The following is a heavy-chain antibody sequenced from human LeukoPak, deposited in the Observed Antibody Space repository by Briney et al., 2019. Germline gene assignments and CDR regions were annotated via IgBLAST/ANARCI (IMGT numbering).Heavy chain of an antibody. J-gene: IGHJ4*02. CDR1: GFTLWSYA. V-gene: IGHV3-23*01. CDR3: AKLRGSYDILTGYDF. Sequence: GGSLRLSCAASGFTLWSYAMSWVRQVPGKGLEWVSTISGSGGITYYADSVEGRFTISRDNSKNILYLQMNSLRAEDTALYYCAKLRGSYDILTGYDFWGQGILVTVSS. CDR2: ISGSGGIT. D-gene: IGHD3-9*01.